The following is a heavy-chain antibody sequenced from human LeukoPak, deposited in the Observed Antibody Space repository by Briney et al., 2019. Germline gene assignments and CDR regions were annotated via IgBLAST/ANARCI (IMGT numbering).Heavy chain of an antibody. CDR3: ARDRFGDYPLDAFDI. J-gene: IGHJ3*02. Sequence: GGSLRLSCTVSGFTFSDYYMSWVRQAPGKGLEWVSVIYSGGSTYYADSVKGRFTISRDNAKNSLYLQMNSLRAEDTAVYYCARDRFGDYPLDAFDIWGQGTMVTVSS. CDR2: IYSGGST. CDR1: GFTFSDYY. D-gene: IGHD4-17*01. V-gene: IGHV3-66*01.